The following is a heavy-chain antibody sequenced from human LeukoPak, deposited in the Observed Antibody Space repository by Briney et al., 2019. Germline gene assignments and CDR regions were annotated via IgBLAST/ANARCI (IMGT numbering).Heavy chain of an antibody. Sequence: SETLSLTCAVSGGSISSGGYSWSWIRQPPGKGLEWIGYIYHSESTYYNPSLKSRVTISVDRSKNQFSLKLSSVTAADTAVYYCARESGDCSSTSCSNWFDPWGQGTLVTVSS. CDR3: ARESGDCSSTSCSNWFDP. J-gene: IGHJ5*02. D-gene: IGHD2-2*01. CDR1: GGSISSGGYS. V-gene: IGHV4-30-2*01. CDR2: IYHSEST.